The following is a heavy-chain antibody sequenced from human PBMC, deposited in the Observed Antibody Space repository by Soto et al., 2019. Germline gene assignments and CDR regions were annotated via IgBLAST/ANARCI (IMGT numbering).Heavy chain of an antibody. V-gene: IGHV4-59*01. D-gene: IGHD1-20*01. J-gene: IGHJ4*02. CDR1: GGSLDTYY. CDR2: IYSSGST. CDR3: ARARYNWNY. Sequence: PSETLSLTCTVSGGSLDTYYWTWIRQPPGKGLEWIGYIYSSGSTNYNPSLKSRVTMAVDMSKNQFSLKLTSVTAADTAAYYCARARYNWNYWGQGALVTVSS.